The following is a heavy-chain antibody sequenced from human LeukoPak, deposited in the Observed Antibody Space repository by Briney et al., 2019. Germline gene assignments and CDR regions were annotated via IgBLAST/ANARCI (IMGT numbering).Heavy chain of an antibody. Sequence: GGSLRLSCAASGFTFSNYWMYWVRQAPGKGLVWVSGIGASGGSTYYADSVKGRFTISRDNSKNTLYLQMNSLRTEDTAVYYCAKAEGYDILTGLDYWGQGTLVTVSS. J-gene: IGHJ4*02. CDR3: AKAEGYDILTGLDY. CDR1: GFTFSNYW. CDR2: IGASGGST. V-gene: IGHV3-23*01. D-gene: IGHD3-9*01.